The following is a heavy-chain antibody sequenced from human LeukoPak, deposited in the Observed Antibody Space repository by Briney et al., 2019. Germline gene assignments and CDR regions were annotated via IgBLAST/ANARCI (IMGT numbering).Heavy chain of an antibody. D-gene: IGHD3-22*01. CDR1: GGSISSGDYY. CDR2: MYYSGST. CDR3: ARPYYYDSRIDP. Sequence: SETLSLTCTVSGGSISSGDYYWSWIRQPSGKGLEWIAYMYYSGSTYYNPSLKSRVTMSADTSKNQLSLKLSSVTAADTAVYYCARPYYYDSRIDPWGQGILVTVSS. J-gene: IGHJ5*02. V-gene: IGHV4-30-4*01.